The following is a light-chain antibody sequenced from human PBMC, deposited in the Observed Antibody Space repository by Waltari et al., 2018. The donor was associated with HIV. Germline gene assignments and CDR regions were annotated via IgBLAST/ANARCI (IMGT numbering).Light chain of an antibody. Sequence: QSVLTQPPSASGTPGQSVTISCSGSSSNIGSNYVYWYQQLPGTAPKLRIYRNNQRPSGVPDRFSGFKSGTSASLAISGLRSEDEADYYCAAWDDNLSGWVFGGGSKLTIL. J-gene: IGLJ3*02. V-gene: IGLV1-47*01. CDR1: SSNIGSNY. CDR3: AAWDDNLSGWV. CDR2: RNN.